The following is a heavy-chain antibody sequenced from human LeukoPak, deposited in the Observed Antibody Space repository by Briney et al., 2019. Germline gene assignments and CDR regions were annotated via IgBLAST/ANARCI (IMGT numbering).Heavy chain of an antibody. CDR1: GGSVSSSRYY. CDR2: IYYDGTT. Sequence: SETLSLTCTVSGGSVSSSRYYWGWIRQPPGKGLEWIGSIYYDGTTYYNPSLKSRVTVYVDTSKNQFSLNLTSVTTADTAVYYCARVSCSSTSCPRRDALDVWGQGTMVTVSS. V-gene: IGHV4-39*07. J-gene: IGHJ3*01. CDR3: ARVSCSSTSCPRRDALDV. D-gene: IGHD2-2*01.